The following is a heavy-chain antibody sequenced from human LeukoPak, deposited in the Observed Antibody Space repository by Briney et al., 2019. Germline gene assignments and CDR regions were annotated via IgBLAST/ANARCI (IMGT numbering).Heavy chain of an antibody. D-gene: IGHD3-3*01. V-gene: IGHV1-18*01. J-gene: IGHJ4*02. CDR1: GYTFTSYG. CDR2: ISAYNGNT. CDR3: ARTPVVTIFGVVIARYYFDY. Sequence: ASVKVSCKASGYTFTSYGISWVRQAPGQGLEWMGWISAYNGNTNYAQKLQGRVTMTTDTSTSTAYMELRSLRSDDTAVYYCARTPVVTIFGVVIARYYFDYWGQGTLVTVSS.